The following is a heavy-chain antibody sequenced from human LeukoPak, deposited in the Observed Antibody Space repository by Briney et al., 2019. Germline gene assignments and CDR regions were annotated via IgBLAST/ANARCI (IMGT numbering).Heavy chain of an antibody. V-gene: IGHV3-74*01. CDR2: IKSDGKT. CDR3: ARAPSEIGGYYPEYFRH. Sequence: GGSLRLSCAASGFTFSSYWMHWVRQAPGKGLVWVSRIKSDGKTNYADSVWGRFTISRDNAKNTVSLQMNSLRAEDTGVYYCARAPSEIGGYYPEYFRHWGQSTLVTVSS. D-gene: IGHD3-22*01. J-gene: IGHJ1*01. CDR1: GFTFSSYW.